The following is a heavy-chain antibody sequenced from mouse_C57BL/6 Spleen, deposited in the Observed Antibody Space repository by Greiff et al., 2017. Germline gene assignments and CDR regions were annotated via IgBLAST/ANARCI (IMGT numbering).Heavy chain of an antibody. CDR2: INPNYGTT. D-gene: IGHD2-4*01. Sequence: VQLQQSGPELVKPGASVKISCKASGYSFTDYNMNWVKQSNGKSLVWIGVINPNYGTTSYNQKFKGKATLTVDQSSSTAYMQLNSLTSEDSAVYYCARGDYYDYFYAMDYWGQGTSVTVSS. V-gene: IGHV1-39*01. J-gene: IGHJ4*01. CDR3: ARGDYYDYFYAMDY. CDR1: GYSFTDYN.